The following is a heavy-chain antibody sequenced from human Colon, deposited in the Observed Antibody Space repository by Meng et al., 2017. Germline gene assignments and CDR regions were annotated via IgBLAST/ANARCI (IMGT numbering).Heavy chain of an antibody. Sequence: GGSLRLSCAASGFTFSNSGMHWVRQAPGKGLEWVAVIWNDGSKEYYADSVKGRFTISRDNSKNILYLQMNSLRVEDTAVFYCAKNSGGARFYFANWGQGTWVTVSS. CDR3: AKNSGGARFYFAN. J-gene: IGHJ4*02. CDR1: GFTFSNSG. D-gene: IGHD4-23*01. V-gene: IGHV3-33*06. CDR2: IWNDGSKE.